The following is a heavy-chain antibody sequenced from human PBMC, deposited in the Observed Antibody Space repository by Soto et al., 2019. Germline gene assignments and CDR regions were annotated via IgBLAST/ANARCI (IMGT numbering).Heavy chain of an antibody. V-gene: IGHV3-7*05. Sequence: EVHLEESGGDLVQPGGSLRLSCAASGFTLSAYWMTWVRQAPGKGLEWVANINRDGSKKSYLDSVRGRFTISRDNVGNSLYLKMDSMTADDTALYYCARDVSPGSSSLYLDAFDIWGQGTMVTVSS. J-gene: IGHJ3*02. D-gene: IGHD6-13*01. CDR3: ARDVSPGSSSLYLDAFDI. CDR2: INRDGSKK. CDR1: GFTLSAYW.